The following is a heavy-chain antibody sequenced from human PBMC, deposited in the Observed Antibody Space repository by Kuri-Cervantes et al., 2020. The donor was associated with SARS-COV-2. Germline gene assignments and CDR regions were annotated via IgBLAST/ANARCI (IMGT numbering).Heavy chain of an antibody. CDR3: ARSHKDIVVVPAARGYYYGMDV. CDR1: GFTFSSYG. D-gene: IGHD2-2*01. Sequence: GGSLRLSCAASGFTFSSYGMHWVRQAPGKGLEWVAVIWYDGSNKYYADSVKGRFTISRDNSKNTLYLQMNSLRAEDTAVYYCARSHKDIVVVPAARGYYYGMDVRGQGTTVTVSS. CDR2: IWYDGSNK. V-gene: IGHV3-33*01. J-gene: IGHJ6*02.